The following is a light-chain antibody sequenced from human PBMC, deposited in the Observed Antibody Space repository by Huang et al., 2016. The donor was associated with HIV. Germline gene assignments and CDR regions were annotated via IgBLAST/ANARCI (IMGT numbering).Light chain of an antibody. V-gene: IGKV1-NL1*01. CDR1: QGISNS. CDR2: SAT. J-gene: IGKJ1*01. CDR3: QQYQRTPPT. Sequence: DIQMTQSPSSLSAFVGDSVTITCRASQGISNSLAWYQQRTGKAPKLLLFSATRLENGVPTRFSGSVSGTDFTLTISSLQPDDFATYYCQQYQRTPPTFGPGTKVEVK.